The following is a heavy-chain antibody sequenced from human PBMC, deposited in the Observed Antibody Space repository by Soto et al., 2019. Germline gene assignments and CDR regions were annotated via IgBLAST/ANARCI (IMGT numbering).Heavy chain of an antibody. CDR2: IYSGGST. CDR3: ARDGPYSYGTFDY. CDR1: GFTVSSNY. V-gene: IGHV3-66*01. D-gene: IGHD5-18*01. Sequence: GGSLRLSCAASGFTVSSNYMSWVRQAPGKGLEWVSVIYSGGSTYYADSVKGRFTISRDNSKNTLYLQMNSLRAEDMAVYYCARDGPYSYGTFDYWGQGTLVTVSS. J-gene: IGHJ4*02.